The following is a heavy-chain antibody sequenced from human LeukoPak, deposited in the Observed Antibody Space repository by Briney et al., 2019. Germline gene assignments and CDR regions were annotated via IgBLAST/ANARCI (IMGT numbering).Heavy chain of an antibody. CDR1: GFTFSDYP. V-gene: IGHV3-64*04. CDR2: ISSNGGNT. Sequence: GGSLRLSCSASGFTFSDYPMHWVRQAPGKGLESVSTISSNGGNTHYADSVKGRFTISRDNSKNTLYLQMNSLRAEDTAVYYCAKDVVVVPAAQLLFDPWGQGTLVTVSS. J-gene: IGHJ5*02. D-gene: IGHD2-2*01. CDR3: AKDVVVVPAAQLLFDP.